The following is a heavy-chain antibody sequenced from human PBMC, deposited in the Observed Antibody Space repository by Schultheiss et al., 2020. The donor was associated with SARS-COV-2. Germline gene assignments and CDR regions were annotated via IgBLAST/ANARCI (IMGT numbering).Heavy chain of an antibody. CDR2: IYHSGST. V-gene: IGHV4-38-2*01. Sequence: SETLSLTCAVYGGSFSGYYWGWIRQPPGKGLEWIGSIYHSGSTYYNPSLKSRVTISVDTSKNQFSLKLSSVTAADTAVYYCACSIAAAGTYYYYGMDVWGQGTTVTVSS. J-gene: IGHJ6*02. D-gene: IGHD6-13*01. CDR3: ACSIAAAGTYYYYGMDV. CDR1: GGSFSGYY.